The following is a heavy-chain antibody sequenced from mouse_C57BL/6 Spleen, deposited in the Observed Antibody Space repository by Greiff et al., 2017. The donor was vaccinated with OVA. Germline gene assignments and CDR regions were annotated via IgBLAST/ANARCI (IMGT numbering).Heavy chain of an antibody. V-gene: IGHV1-55*01. CDR1: GYTFTSYW. CDR2: IYPGSGST. Sequence: QVQLQQRGAELVKPGASVKMSCKASGYTFTSYWITWVKQRPGQGLEWIGDIYPGSGSTNYNEKFKSKATLTVDTSSSTAYMQLSSLTSEDSAVYYCARGGHYYAMDYWGQGTSVTVSS. J-gene: IGHJ4*01. D-gene: IGHD3-3*01. CDR3: ARGGHYYAMDY.